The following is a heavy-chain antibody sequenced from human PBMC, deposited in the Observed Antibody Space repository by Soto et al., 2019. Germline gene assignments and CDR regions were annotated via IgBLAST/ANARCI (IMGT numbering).Heavy chain of an antibody. Sequence: PGVSLRLSCAASGFTFRSYAMHWVRQAPGKGLEWVAVISYDGSNKYYADSVKGRFTISRDNSKNTLYLQMNSLRAEDTAVYYCARDFSGSIAARSIPWFDPWGQGTLVTVSS. CDR1: GFTFRSYA. D-gene: IGHD6-6*01. V-gene: IGHV3-30-3*01. CDR3: ARDFSGSIAARSIPWFDP. CDR2: ISYDGSNK. J-gene: IGHJ5*02.